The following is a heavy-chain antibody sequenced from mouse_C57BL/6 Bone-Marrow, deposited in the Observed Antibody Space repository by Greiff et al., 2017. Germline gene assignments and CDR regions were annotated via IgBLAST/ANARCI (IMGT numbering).Heavy chain of an antibody. CDR3: ARSGDGYYLDY. V-gene: IGHV1-63*01. J-gene: IGHJ2*01. CDR1: GYPFTNSW. D-gene: IGHD2-3*01. CDR2: IYPGGGYT. Sequence: VQLVESGAELVRPGTSVKMSSRASGYPFTNSWIGWAKQRPGHGLEWIGDIYPGGGYTNYNEKFKGKATLTADKSSSTAYMQFSSLTSEDSAIYYCARSGDGYYLDYWGQGTTLTVSS.